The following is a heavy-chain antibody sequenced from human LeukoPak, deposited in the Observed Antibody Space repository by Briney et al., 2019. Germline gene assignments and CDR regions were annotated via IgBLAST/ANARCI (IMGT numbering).Heavy chain of an antibody. V-gene: IGHV3-74*01. CDR2: INSEGSST. D-gene: IGHD3-22*01. Sequence: GGSLRLSCAAFGFTLSRYGMNWVRQAPGKGLVWVSRINSEGSSTTYADSVKGRFTISRDNAKNTLILQMNSLRAEDTAVYYCARDYYSRFDYWGQGTLVTVSS. CDR1: GFTLSRYG. J-gene: IGHJ4*02. CDR3: ARDYYSRFDY.